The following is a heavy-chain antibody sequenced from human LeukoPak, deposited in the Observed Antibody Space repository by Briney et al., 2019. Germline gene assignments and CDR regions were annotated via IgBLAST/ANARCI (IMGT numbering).Heavy chain of an antibody. CDR2: IYYSGST. J-gene: IGHJ4*02. Sequence: SETLSLTCTVSGGSISSSSYYWGWIRQPPGKGLEWIGSIYYSGSTYYNPSLKSRVTISVDTSKNQFSLKLSSVTAADTAVYYCARTLRDYDILTGYSPFDYWGQGTLVTVSS. CDR3: ARTLRDYDILTGYSPFDY. CDR1: GGSISSSSYY. D-gene: IGHD3-9*01. V-gene: IGHV4-39*07.